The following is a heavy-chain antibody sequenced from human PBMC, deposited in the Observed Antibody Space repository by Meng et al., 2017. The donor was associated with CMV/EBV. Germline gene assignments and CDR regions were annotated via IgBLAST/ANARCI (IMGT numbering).Heavy chain of an antibody. CDR1: GYTFTGYY. V-gene: IGHV1-2*02. CDR2: INPNSGGT. D-gene: IGHD5-18*01. CDR3: ALGGSYGSDNGFDP. Sequence: KASGYTFTGYYMHWVRQAPGQGLEWMGWINPNSGGTNYAQKFQGRVTMTRDTSISTAYMELSRLRSDDTAVYYCALGGSYGSDNGFDPWGQGTLVTVSS. J-gene: IGHJ5*02.